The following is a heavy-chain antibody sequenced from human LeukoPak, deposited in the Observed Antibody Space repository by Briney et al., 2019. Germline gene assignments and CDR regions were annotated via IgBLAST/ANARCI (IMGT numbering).Heavy chain of an antibody. CDR1: GYTFTSYG. Sequence: GSSVKVSCKASGYTFTSYGISWVRQAPGQGLEWMGWISAYNGNTNYAQKLQGRVTMTTDTSTSTAYMELRSLRSDDTAVYYCARISGSYYLYYYYMDVWGKGTTVTVSS. J-gene: IGHJ6*03. CDR3: ARISGSYYLYYYYMDV. D-gene: IGHD1-26*01. CDR2: ISAYNGNT. V-gene: IGHV1-18*01.